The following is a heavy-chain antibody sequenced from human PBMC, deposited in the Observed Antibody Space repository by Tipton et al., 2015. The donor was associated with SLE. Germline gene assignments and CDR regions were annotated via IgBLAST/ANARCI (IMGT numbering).Heavy chain of an antibody. CDR1: GDSISSGDYS. CDR2: ISYSGST. D-gene: IGHD6-6*01. CDR3: ARDRGAAPDY. Sequence: TLSLTCTVSGDSISSGDYSWSWIRQSPGRGLEWIGYISYSGSTLYNPPLKSRVTISVDTSKNQFSLNLISVTVADTAVYYCARDRGAAPDYWGQGTLVTVSS. J-gene: IGHJ4*02. V-gene: IGHV4-30-4*01.